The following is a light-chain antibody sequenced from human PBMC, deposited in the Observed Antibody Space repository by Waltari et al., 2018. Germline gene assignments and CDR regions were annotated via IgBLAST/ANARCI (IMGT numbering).Light chain of an antibody. V-gene: IGKV1-5*03. CDR2: RAS. CDR3: QQYATYPRT. CDR1: QSFSNA. J-gene: IGKJ1*01. Sequence: DIQMTQSPSTLSASVGERVTITCRASQSFSNALAWYQQKPGKAPKLLIYRASTLEIGVPSRFSGGGSGKDFILTISSLQPDDFATYYCQQYATYPRTFAQGTKVEVK.